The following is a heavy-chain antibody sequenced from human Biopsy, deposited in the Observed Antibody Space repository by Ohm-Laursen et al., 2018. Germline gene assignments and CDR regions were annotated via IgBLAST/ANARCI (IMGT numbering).Heavy chain of an antibody. V-gene: IGHV4-34*08. Sequence: SDTLSLTCAVFGKTFSDYQWSWIRQPPGKGLEWIGQINLAGTTNYNPSLKSRVSISADASKYEFSLRLTSVTAADTAVYLCGNEVHGRDYWGLGAQVTVPS. J-gene: IGHJ4*02. CDR1: GKTFSDYQ. D-gene: IGHD2-15*01. CDR2: INLAGTT. CDR3: GNEVHGRDY.